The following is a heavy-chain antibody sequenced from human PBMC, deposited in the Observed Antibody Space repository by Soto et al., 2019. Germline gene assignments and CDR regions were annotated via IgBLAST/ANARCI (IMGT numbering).Heavy chain of an antibody. CDR3: ARGSGSTFDY. CDR2: VYYSGNT. CDR1: GGSISGYD. D-gene: IGHD3-10*01. Sequence: EILSLTCTVSGGSISGYDCSWIRRPPGKGLEFIGNVYYSGNTNYNPSLKSRVTMSVDTSKNQFSLKLRSVTAADTAVYYCARGSGSTFDYWGQGTLVTVAS. V-gene: IGHV4-59*01. J-gene: IGHJ4*02.